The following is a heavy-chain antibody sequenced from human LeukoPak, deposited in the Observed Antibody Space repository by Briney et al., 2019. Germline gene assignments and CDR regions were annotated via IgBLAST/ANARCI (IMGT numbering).Heavy chain of an antibody. D-gene: IGHD6-19*01. Sequence: SETLSLTCTVSGGSISSYYWSWIRQPPGKGLEWIGYIYYSGSTNYNPSLKRRVTISVDTSKNQFSLKLSSVTAADTAVYYCARARIAVADPFDYWGQGTLVTVSS. CDR1: GGSISSYY. J-gene: IGHJ4*02. CDR2: IYYSGST. CDR3: ARARIAVADPFDY. V-gene: IGHV4-59*01.